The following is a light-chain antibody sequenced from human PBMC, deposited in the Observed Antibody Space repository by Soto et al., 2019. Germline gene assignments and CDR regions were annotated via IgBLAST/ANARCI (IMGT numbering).Light chain of an antibody. V-gene: IGLV1-47*01. CDR1: SSTIVTNY. CDR2: RSD. Sequence: QPVLTQPPSASGTPGQRVTISCSGSSSTIVTNYVSWYQQLPGTAPKVLIYRSDRRPSGVPDRFSGSKSGTSASLAIGGLRSEDEADYYCATWHVSLRGYVFGTGTKLTVL. CDR3: ATWHVSLRGYV. J-gene: IGLJ1*01.